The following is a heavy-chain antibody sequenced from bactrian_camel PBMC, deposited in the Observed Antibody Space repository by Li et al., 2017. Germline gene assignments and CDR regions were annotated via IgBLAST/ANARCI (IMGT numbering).Heavy chain of an antibody. CDR3: AAETNCVGSYFFQHGADFGD. Sequence: HVQLVESGGGSVQAGGSLSLSCEASGYTDTACMGWFRQRLGKEREGVAAFDVEETTTYADSVKGRFTISKDYAKNTLYLQMNDLKPEDTAMYYCAAETNCVGSYFFQHGADFGDWGQGTQVTVS. D-gene: IGHD2*01. CDR2: FDVEETT. V-gene: IGHV3S53*01. J-gene: IGHJ6*01. CDR1: GYTDTAC.